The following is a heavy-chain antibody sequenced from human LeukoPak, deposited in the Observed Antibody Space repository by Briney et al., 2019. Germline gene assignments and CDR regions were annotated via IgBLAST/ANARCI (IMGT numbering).Heavy chain of an antibody. CDR1: GFTFSSYA. D-gene: IGHD4-17*01. CDR2: IWYDGSNK. CDR3: ARDLRTTVTTPGDY. Sequence: GGSLRLSCPASGFTFSSYAMSWVRQAPGKGLEWVAVIWYDGSNKYYADSVKGRFTISRDNSKNTLYLQMNSLRAEDTAVYYCARDLRTTVTTPGDYWGQGTLVTVSS. J-gene: IGHJ4*02. V-gene: IGHV3-33*08.